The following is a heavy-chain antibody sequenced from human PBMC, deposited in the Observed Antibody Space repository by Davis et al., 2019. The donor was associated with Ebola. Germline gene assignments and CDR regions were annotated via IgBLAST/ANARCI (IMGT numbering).Heavy chain of an antibody. Sequence: ASVKVSCKASGYTFTHHVLHWVRQAPGQRPEWMGLINAANGNTKYSQGFQGTTTITSDISASTAYMELRRLRFEDTAVYYCAREGLALGEFHAFDNWGQGTLVTVSS. J-gene: IGHJ4*02. CDR3: AREGLALGEFHAFDN. CDR1: GYTFTHHV. D-gene: IGHD3-16*01. V-gene: IGHV1-3*01. CDR2: INAANGNT.